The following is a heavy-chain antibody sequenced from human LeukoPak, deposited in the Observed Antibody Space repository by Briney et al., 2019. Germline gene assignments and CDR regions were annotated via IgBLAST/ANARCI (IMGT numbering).Heavy chain of an antibody. CDR3: ARASLNPYYYYYYGMDV. Sequence: SETLSLTCTVSGGSISSYYWSWIRQPPGKGLEWIGYIYYSGSTNYNPSLKSRVSISVDTSKNQFSLKLSSVTAADTAVYYCARASLNPYYYYYYGMDVWGPGTTVTVSS. V-gene: IGHV4-59*01. J-gene: IGHJ6*02. CDR2: IYYSGST. CDR1: GGSISSYY.